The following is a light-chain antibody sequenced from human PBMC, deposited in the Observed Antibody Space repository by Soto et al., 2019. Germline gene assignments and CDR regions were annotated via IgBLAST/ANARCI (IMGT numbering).Light chain of an antibody. CDR3: QQYKRYWT. CDR2: DAS. J-gene: IGKJ1*01. Sequence: SHSPATLSLHPGERATLSFRASQRISTWLAWYQQKPGKAPKLLISDASSLETGVPSRFSGSGSGTEFTLTINSLQPDDFATCYCQQYKRYWTFGQGTKVDIK. V-gene: IGKV1-5*01. CDR1: QRISTW.